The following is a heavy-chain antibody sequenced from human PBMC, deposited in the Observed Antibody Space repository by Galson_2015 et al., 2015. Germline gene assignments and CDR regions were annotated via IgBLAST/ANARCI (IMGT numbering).Heavy chain of an antibody. J-gene: IGHJ3*02. Sequence: SLRLSCAASGFTFSSYSMSWVRQAPGKGLEWVSSISSSSSYIYYADSVKGRFTISRDNAKNSLYLQMNSLRAEDTAVYYCARDRDSSGYVSPDDAFDIWGQGTMVTVSS. V-gene: IGHV3-21*01. CDR2: ISSSSSYI. CDR1: GFTFSSYS. D-gene: IGHD3-22*01. CDR3: ARDRDSSGYVSPDDAFDI.